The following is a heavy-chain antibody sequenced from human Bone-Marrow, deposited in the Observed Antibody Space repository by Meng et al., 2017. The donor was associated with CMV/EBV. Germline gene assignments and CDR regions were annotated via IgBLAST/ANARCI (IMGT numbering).Heavy chain of an antibody. CDR1: GFTFSSYW. Sequence: GESLKISCAASGFTFSSYWMHWVRQAPGKGLVWVSRINSDGSSTSYADSVKGRFTISRDNAKNTLYLQMNSLRAEDTAVYYCARVYYDSSGYQGLYGMDVWGQGTTVTDSS. D-gene: IGHD3-22*01. J-gene: IGHJ6*02. CDR3: ARVYYDSSGYQGLYGMDV. V-gene: IGHV3-74*01. CDR2: INSDGSST.